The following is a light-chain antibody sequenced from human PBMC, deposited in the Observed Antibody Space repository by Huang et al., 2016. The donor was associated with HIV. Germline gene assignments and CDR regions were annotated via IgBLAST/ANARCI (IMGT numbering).Light chain of an antibody. CDR3: MQGTHWPPIT. CDR2: KSS. Sequence: DVVLTQSPLSLPVTLGQPASISCWSSQSLIYSDGNTYLSWFQQRPGQSPRRLIYKSSNRDAGVPDRFSGSGAGSEFTLKISKVEAEDVAVYYCMQGTHWPPITFGQGTRLEI. J-gene: IGKJ5*01. CDR1: QSLIYSDGNTY. V-gene: IGKV2-30*01.